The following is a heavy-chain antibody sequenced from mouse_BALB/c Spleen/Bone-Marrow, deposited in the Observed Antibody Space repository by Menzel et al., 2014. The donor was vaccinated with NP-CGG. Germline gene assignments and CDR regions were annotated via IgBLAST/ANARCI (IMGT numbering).Heavy chain of an antibody. D-gene: IGHD1-1*01. CDR2: ISYSGST. V-gene: IGHV3-2*02. J-gene: IGHJ2*01. CDR1: GYSITSDYA. Sequence: EVQLQQSGPGLVKPSQSLSLTCTVTGYSITSDYAWNWIRQFPGNKLEWMGYISYSGSTNYNPSLKSRISITRDTSKNQFFLQLNSVTTEDTATYYCARSFTTVVEEDYFDYWGQGTTLTVSS. CDR3: ARSFTTVVEEDYFDY.